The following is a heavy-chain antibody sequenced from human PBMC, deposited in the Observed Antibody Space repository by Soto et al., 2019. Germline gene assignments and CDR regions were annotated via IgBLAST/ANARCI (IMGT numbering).Heavy chain of an antibody. J-gene: IGHJ6*02. Sequence: EVQLVESGGGLVKPGGSLRLSCAASGFTFSKYSMNWVRQTPGKGLEWVSFISSSSSYRYYADSVQGRFIVSRDNAKNSLYLQMNSLRAEDTAVYYCARDRPDILERLPLPMDVWGQGTTVAVSS. V-gene: IGHV3-21*01. D-gene: IGHD3-3*01. CDR1: GFTFSKYS. CDR3: ARDRPDILERLPLPMDV. CDR2: ISSSSSYR.